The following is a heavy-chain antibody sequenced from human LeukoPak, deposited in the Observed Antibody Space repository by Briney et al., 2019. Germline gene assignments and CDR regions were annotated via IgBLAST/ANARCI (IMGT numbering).Heavy chain of an antibody. V-gene: IGHV3-30*04. Sequence: GGSLRLSCAASGFTFSSYAMHWVRQAPGKGLEWVAVISYDGSNKYYADSVKGRFTISRDNSKNTLYLQMNSLRAEDTAVYYWARDSSSSGTKDFDYWGQGTLVTVSS. D-gene: IGHD3-10*01. CDR1: GFTFSSYA. CDR2: ISYDGSNK. J-gene: IGHJ4*02. CDR3: ARDSSSSGTKDFDY.